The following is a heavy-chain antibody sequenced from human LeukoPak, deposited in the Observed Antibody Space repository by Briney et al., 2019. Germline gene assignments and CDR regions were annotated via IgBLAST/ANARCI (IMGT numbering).Heavy chain of an antibody. J-gene: IGHJ4*02. CDR1: GFSFSIYA. D-gene: IGHD5-12*01. Sequence: GGSLRLSCAASGFSFSIYAMHWVRRAPGKGLEWVAVISYDGSDKDYADSVRGRFTISRDNSKNTLHLQMNSLRPEDTAVYYCAREVATTSEYWGREPWSPSPQ. CDR3: AREVATTSEY. V-gene: IGHV3-30*04. CDR2: ISYDGSDK.